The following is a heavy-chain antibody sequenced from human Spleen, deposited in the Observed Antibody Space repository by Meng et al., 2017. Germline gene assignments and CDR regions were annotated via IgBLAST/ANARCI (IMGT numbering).Heavy chain of an antibody. CDR3: ARGLRYSNYGWFDP. Sequence: QVHLQQWGAGLLKPSETLSLTCAVYGGSFSGYYWSWIRQPPGKGLEWIGEINHSGSTNYNPSLKSRVTISVDTSKNQFSLKLSSVTAADTAVYYCARGLRYSNYGWFDPWGQGTLVTVSS. CDR1: GGSFSGYY. V-gene: IGHV4-34*01. CDR2: INHSGST. D-gene: IGHD4-11*01. J-gene: IGHJ5*02.